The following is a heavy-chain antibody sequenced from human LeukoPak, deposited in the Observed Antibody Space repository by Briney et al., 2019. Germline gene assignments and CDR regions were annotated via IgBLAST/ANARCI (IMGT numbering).Heavy chain of an antibody. CDR3: VLGGKQFARYINPKYYFDY. V-gene: IGHV4-59*01. D-gene: IGHD4-23*01. CDR2: IYYTGST. J-gene: IGHJ4*02. Sequence: PSETLSLTCTVSGGSISNYYWNWIRQPPGKGVEWIGYIYYTGSTNYNPSLKSRVTMSVDTSKNQFSLNLKSVTPEDTAVYYCVLGGKQFARYINPKYYFDYWGQGTLVTVSS. CDR1: GGSISNYY.